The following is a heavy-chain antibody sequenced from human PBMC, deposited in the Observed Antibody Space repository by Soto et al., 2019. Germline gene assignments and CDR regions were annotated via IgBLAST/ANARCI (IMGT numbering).Heavy chain of an antibody. CDR2: INHSGGT. V-gene: IGHV4-34*01. CDR3: ARTYYYYGMDV. J-gene: IGHJ6*02. CDR1: GGSFGGYY. Sequence: SETLSLTCAVYGGSFGGYYWSWIRQPPGKGLEWIGEINHSGGTNYNPSLKSRVTISVDTSKNQFSLKLSSVTAADTAVYYCARTYYYYGMDVWGQGTTVTVSS.